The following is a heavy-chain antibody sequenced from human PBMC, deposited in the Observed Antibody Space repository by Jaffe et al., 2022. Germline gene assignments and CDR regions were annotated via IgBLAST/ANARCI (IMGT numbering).Heavy chain of an antibody. CDR2: IIPIFGTA. D-gene: IGHD3-10*01. J-gene: IGHJ6*03. CDR1: GGTFSSYA. Sequence: QVQLVQSGAEVKKPGSSVKVSCKASGGTFSSYAISWVRQAPGQGLEWMGGIIPIFGTANYAQKFQGRVTITADESTSTAYMELSSLRSEDTAVYYCAREGYYGSGSYYRELGYYYMDVWGKGTTVTVSS. CDR3: AREGYYGSGSYYRELGYYYMDV. V-gene: IGHV1-69*01.